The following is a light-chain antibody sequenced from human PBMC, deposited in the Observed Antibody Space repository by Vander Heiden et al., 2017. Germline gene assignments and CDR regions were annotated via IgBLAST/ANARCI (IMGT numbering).Light chain of an antibody. Sequence: DIQLAQCPSSLSASIGVRVTITCRASQSSDSSLNWFQQQPGKAPKLLIYTAYSLQSGVPSRLPGSGSATAFTLTISSLQAEDFATSFCQQSPSAPYTFGQGTKVEMK. V-gene: IGKV1-39*01. CDR3: QQSPSAPYT. J-gene: IGKJ2*01. CDR1: QSSDSS. CDR2: TAY.